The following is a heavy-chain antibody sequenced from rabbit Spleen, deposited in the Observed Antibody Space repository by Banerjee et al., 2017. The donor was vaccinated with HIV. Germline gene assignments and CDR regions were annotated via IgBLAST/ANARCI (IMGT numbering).Heavy chain of an antibody. CDR3: ARGASSKVRLDL. CDR1: GLTLSSYW. CDR2: IWVGSSDNT. D-gene: IGHD1-1*01. Sequence: QEQLVESGGGLVKPGASLTLTCKASGLTLSSYWMCWVRQAPGKGLEWIACIWVGSSDNTYYATWAKGRSTISKTSSTTVTLQMTSLTAADTATYFCARGASSKVRLDLWGPGTLVTVS. V-gene: IGHV1S45*01. J-gene: IGHJ3*01.